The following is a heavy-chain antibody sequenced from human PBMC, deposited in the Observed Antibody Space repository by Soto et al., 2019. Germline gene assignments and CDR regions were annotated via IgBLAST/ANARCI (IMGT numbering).Heavy chain of an antibody. D-gene: IGHD1-26*01. V-gene: IGHV1-69*06. Sequence: ASVKVSCKASGGTFSSYAISWVRQAPGQGLEWMGGIIPIFGTANYAQKFQGRVTITADKSTSTAYMELSSLRSEDTAVYYCARAGLIVGATFDYWGQGTLVTVSS. CDR1: GGTFSSYA. J-gene: IGHJ4*02. CDR3: ARAGLIVGATFDY. CDR2: IIPIFGTA.